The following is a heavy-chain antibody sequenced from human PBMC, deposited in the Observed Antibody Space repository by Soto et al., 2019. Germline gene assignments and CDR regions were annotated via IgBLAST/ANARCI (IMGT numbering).Heavy chain of an antibody. Sequence: ASVKVSCKASGYTFTSYGISWVRQAPGQGPEWMGWISAYNGNTNYAQKLQGRVTMTTDTSTSTAYMELRSLRSDDTAVYYCARRAESSSWYNWFDPWGQGTLVTVSS. J-gene: IGHJ5*02. CDR1: GYTFTSYG. V-gene: IGHV1-18*01. D-gene: IGHD6-13*01. CDR2: ISAYNGNT. CDR3: ARRAESSSWYNWFDP.